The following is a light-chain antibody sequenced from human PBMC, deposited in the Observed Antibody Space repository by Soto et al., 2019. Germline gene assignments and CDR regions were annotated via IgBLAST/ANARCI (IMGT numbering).Light chain of an antibody. CDR1: SGHSNYA. Sequence: QSVLTQSPSASASLGASVKLTCTLSSGHSNYAIAWHQQQPEKGPRYLMKLNRDGSHSKGDGIPNRFSGSSSGAERYLTISSLQSEDEAAYCCQTWGTGIVIFGGGTKLTVL. J-gene: IGLJ2*01. CDR2: LNRDGSH. V-gene: IGLV4-69*01. CDR3: QTWGTGIVI.